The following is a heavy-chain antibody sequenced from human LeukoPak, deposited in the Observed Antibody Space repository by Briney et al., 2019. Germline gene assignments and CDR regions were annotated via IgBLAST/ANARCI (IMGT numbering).Heavy chain of an antibody. Sequence: GGPPILCTVACGSTCGGSSMQWGSQAPAGERVWGSGSIWFGGSTYYADSVNGRFTISRDNSKNSLYLQLHSLRTEDTALYYCAKAYYDILTGYYESGAFDIWGQGTMVTVSS. CDR2: SIWFGGST. D-gene: IGHD3-9*01. CDR1: GSTCGGSS. CDR3: AKAYYDILTGYYESGAFDI. V-gene: IGHV3-43*01. J-gene: IGHJ3*02.